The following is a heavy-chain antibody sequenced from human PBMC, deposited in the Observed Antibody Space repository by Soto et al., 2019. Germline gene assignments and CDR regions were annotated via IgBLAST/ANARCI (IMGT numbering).Heavy chain of an antibody. CDR1: GGSISTTDHY. Sequence: QLQLQESGPGLVKPSETLSLTCTVSGGSISTTDHYWGWIRQSPGKGLEWTGSIYYTGTTYYHLSVRSRVSIYVATSTNQYSLNLRSMTAADTAIYYCARQVTSDILAPPCLLDSWGQGTLVIVTS. D-gene: IGHD3-9*01. CDR2: IYYTGTT. V-gene: IGHV4-39*01. CDR3: ARQVTSDILAPPCLLDS. J-gene: IGHJ4*02.